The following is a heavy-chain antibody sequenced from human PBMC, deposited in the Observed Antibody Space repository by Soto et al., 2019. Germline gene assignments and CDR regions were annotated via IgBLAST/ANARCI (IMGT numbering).Heavy chain of an antibody. CDR2: IYHSGST. Sequence: QVQLQESGPGLVKPSGTLSLTCAVSGGSISSSNWWSWVRQPPGKGLEWIGEIYHSGSTNYNPSLKSRVTISVDKSKHQFSLKLSSVTAADTAVYYCARGPLRTVTTCNYYYYYGMDVWGQGTTVTVSS. CDR3: ARGPLRTVTTCNYYYYYGMDV. V-gene: IGHV4-4*02. J-gene: IGHJ6*02. CDR1: GGSISSSNW. D-gene: IGHD4-17*01.